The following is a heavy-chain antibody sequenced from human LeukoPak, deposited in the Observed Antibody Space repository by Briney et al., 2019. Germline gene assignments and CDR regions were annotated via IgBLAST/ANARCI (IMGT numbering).Heavy chain of an antibody. V-gene: IGHV3-74*01. J-gene: IGHJ3*02. CDR1: GFTFSSYW. Sequence: GGSLRLSCAASGFTFSSYWMYWVRQAPGKGLVYVSCINNDGGGTTYADSVKGRFTISRDNAKNTLHLEMNSLRAEDTALYYCARGGSRHAFDIWGQGTMVTVSS. D-gene: IGHD3-16*01. CDR3: ARGGSRHAFDI. CDR2: INNDGGGT.